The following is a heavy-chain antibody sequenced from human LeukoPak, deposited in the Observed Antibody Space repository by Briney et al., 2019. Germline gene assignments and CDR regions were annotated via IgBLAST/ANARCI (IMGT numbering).Heavy chain of an antibody. J-gene: IGHJ5*02. CDR1: GYTFTNYG. CDR3: ARDVVVVPAAHNWFDP. CDR2: ISVYNGNT. Sequence: ASVKVSCKASGYTFTNYGITWVRQAPGQGLEWMGWISVYNGNTNYVQKLQGRVTKTTDTSTSTAYMELRSLRSDDTAVYYCARDVVVVPAAHNWFDPWGQGTLVTVSS. V-gene: IGHV1-18*01. D-gene: IGHD2-2*01.